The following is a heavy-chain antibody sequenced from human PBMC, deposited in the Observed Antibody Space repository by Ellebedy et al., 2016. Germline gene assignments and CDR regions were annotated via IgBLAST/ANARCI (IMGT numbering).Heavy chain of an antibody. V-gene: IGHV1-69*13. J-gene: IGHJ3*01. Sequence: SVKVSCXTSGDTFSNYDFNWVRQAPGQGLEWMGGIIPIFGTANYAQNFQGRVTITADESTSTAYMQLSSLRSEDTAVYYCARLRTTVVMQNAFDLWGQGTVVTVSS. CDR3: ARLRTTVVMQNAFDL. CDR2: IIPIFGTA. CDR1: GDTFSNYD. D-gene: IGHD4-23*01.